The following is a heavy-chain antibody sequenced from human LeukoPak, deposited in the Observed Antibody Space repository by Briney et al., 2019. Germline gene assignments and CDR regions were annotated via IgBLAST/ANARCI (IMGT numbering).Heavy chain of an antibody. CDR2: IIPIFGTA. Sequence: GASVTVSFTASGGTFSIYAISWVRQAPGQGLEWMGGIIPIFGTANYAQKFQGRVTITADESTSTAYMELSSLRSEDTAVYYCARGGLVWGGFFDYWGQGTLVTVSS. CDR1: GGTFSIYA. CDR3: ARGGLVWGGFFDY. V-gene: IGHV1-69*13. D-gene: IGHD3-16*01. J-gene: IGHJ4*02.